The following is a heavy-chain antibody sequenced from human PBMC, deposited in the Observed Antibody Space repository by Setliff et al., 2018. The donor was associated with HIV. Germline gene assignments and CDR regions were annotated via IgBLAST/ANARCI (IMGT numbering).Heavy chain of an antibody. CDR2: ISYSGST. D-gene: IGHD6-19*01. Sequence: PSETLSLTCTVSGYSIRSGYNWGWIRQPPGKGLEWIGHISYSGSTNYNPSLKSRVTLSVDTSKNQFSLKMNSVTAADTAVYYCARSSSVASDYWGPGTRVTVSS. CDR3: ARSSSVASDY. V-gene: IGHV4-38-2*02. CDR1: GYSIRSGYN. J-gene: IGHJ4*02.